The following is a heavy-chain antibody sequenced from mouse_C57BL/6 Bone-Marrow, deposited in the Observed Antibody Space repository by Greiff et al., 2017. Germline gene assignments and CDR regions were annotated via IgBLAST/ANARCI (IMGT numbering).Heavy chain of an antibody. CDR3: ARWLLPYYYAMYY. CDR1: GFTFRSYG. V-gene: IGHV5-6*01. D-gene: IGHD2-3*01. J-gene: IGHJ4*01. CDR2: ISSGGSYT. Sequence: EVKLMESGGDLVKPGGSLKLSCAASGFTFRSYGMSWVRQTPDKRLEWVATISSGGSYTYYPDSVKGRFTISRDNAKNTLYLQMSSLKSEDTALYYCARWLLPYYYAMYYWGHGTSVPVSS.